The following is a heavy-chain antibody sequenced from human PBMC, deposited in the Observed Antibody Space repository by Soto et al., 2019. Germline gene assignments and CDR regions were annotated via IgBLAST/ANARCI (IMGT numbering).Heavy chain of an antibody. D-gene: IGHD3-9*01. CDR3: ARDNGHYDILTGYYFDYYYGMAA. CDR2: INAGNGNT. V-gene: IGHV1-3*01. Sequence: GASXKVSCKASGYTFTSYAMHWVRQAPGQRLEWMGWINAGNGNTKYAQKFQGRVTMTRDTSASTAYMELSSLRSEDTAVYYCARDNGHYDILTGYYFDYYYGMAAWGQGTTVNVSS. CDR1: GYTFTSYA. J-gene: IGHJ6*02.